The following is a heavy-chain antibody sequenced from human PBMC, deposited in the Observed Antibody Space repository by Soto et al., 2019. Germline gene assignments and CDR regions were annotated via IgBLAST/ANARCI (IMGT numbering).Heavy chain of an antibody. CDR1: GGSISSGGYY. CDR3: ARYSPPLYSGYDLVDY. Sequence: QVQLQESGPGLVKPSQTLSLTCTVSGGSISSGGYYWSWIRQHPGKGLEWIGYIYYSGSTYYNPSLKCRVTLSVDTSKNQLSLKLSSVTAADTAVYYCARYSPPLYSGYDLVDYWGQGTLVTVSS. V-gene: IGHV4-31*03. CDR2: IYYSGST. J-gene: IGHJ4*02. D-gene: IGHD5-12*01.